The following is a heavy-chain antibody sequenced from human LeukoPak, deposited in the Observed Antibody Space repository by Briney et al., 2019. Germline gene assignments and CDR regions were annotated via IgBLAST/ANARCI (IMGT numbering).Heavy chain of an antibody. D-gene: IGHD3-10*01. CDR3: ARGPRITLIRGGQWYYYMDV. Sequence: ASVKVSCKASGYTFTSYYMHWVRQAPGQGLEWMGIINPSGGSTSYAQKFQGRVTMTRDMSTSTVYMELSSLRSEDTAVYYCARGPRITLIRGGQWYYYMDVWGKGTTVTISS. J-gene: IGHJ6*03. CDR1: GYTFTSYY. CDR2: INPSGGST. V-gene: IGHV1-46*01.